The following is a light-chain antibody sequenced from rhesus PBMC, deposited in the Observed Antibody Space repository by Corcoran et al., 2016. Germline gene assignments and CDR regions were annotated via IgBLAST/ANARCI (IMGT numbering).Light chain of an antibody. Sequence: DIQMTQAPSSLSASLGDTVTLTCRASQEISNYLAWFQQQPGKAPKPLIYSAYNLESGVPSRVSGSGSGTDFTTTISSLQPDDFAIYFCQQHNTYPRTFRQGTKVEIE. CDR1: QEISNY. V-gene: IGKV1S14*01. J-gene: IGKJ1*01. CDR3: QQHNTYPRT. CDR2: SAY.